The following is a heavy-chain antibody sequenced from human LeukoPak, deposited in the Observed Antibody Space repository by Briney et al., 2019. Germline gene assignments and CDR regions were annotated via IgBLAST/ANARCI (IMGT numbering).Heavy chain of an antibody. CDR3: AKDFPPYSGSLPDAFDI. Sequence: GGSLRLSCAASGFTFSSYAMSWVRQAPGKGLEWVSAISGSGGSTYYADSVKGRFTISRDNSKNTLYLQMNSLRAEDTAVYYCAKDFPPYSGSLPDAFDIWGQGTMVTVSS. J-gene: IGHJ3*02. CDR2: ISGSGGST. D-gene: IGHD1-26*01. CDR1: GFTFSSYA. V-gene: IGHV3-23*01.